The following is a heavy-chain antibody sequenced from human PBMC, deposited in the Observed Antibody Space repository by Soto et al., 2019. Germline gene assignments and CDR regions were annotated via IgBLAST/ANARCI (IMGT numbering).Heavy chain of an antibody. CDR3: ARGGVSGQLVDWFDP. V-gene: IGHV1-69*13. CDR1: GGTFSSYA. Sequence: SVKVYCKASGGTFSSYAISWVRQAPGQGLEWMGGIIPIFGTANYAQKFQGRVTITADESTSTAYMELSSLRSEDTAVYYCARGGVSGQLVDWFDPWGQGTLVTVSS. J-gene: IGHJ5*02. D-gene: IGHD6-6*01. CDR2: IIPIFGTA.